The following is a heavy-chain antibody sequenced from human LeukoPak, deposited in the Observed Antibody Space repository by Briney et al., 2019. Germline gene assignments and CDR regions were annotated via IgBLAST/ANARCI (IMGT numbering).Heavy chain of an antibody. Sequence: GGSLRLSCAASGFTFSNAWMSWVRQAPGKGLEWVSTITDTGVGTYYADSVKGRFTISRDNSKNMLYLQMNSLRAEDTAVYYCAKGHLSWGQGTLVTVSS. J-gene: IGHJ4*02. CDR2: ITDTGVGT. CDR1: GFTFSNAW. CDR3: AKGHLS. V-gene: IGHV3-23*01.